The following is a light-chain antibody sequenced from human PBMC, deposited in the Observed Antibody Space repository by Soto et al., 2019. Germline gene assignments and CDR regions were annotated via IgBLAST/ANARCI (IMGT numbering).Light chain of an antibody. CDR2: TVS. V-gene: IGKV1-12*01. Sequence: DIQMTQWPSSVSASVGDRVTITCRASQGISSWLAWYQQKPGKVPKLQIYTVSSLHSGVPSRFSGSGSGTAFTLTFSSLQPEDFSTYYCHQANRFPLTFGGGTQVEIK. CDR3: HQANRFPLT. J-gene: IGKJ4*01. CDR1: QGISSW.